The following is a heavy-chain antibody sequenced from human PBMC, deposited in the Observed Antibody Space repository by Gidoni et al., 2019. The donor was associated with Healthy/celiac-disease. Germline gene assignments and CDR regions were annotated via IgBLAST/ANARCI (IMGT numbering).Heavy chain of an antibody. Sequence: EVQLVESGGGLVQPGGSLSLSCAASGFTFSSYAMHWVRQAPGKGLEYVSAISSNGGSTYYANSVKGRFTISRDNSKNTLYLQMGSLRAEDMAVYYCARGRLRFLDLFDYWGQGTLVTVSS. CDR3: ARGRLRFLDLFDY. J-gene: IGHJ4*02. CDR2: ISSNGGST. CDR1: GFTFSSYA. D-gene: IGHD3-3*01. V-gene: IGHV3-64*01.